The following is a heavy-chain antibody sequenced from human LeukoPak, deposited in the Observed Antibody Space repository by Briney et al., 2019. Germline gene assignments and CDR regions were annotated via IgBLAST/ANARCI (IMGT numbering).Heavy chain of an antibody. D-gene: IGHD3-16*02. CDR1: GYTLTELS. CDR2: FDPEDGET. CDR3: ATWSSVGELSTFDY. Sequence: ASVKVSCKVSGYTLTELSMHWVRQAPGKGLEWMGGFDPEDGETIYAQKFQGRVTMTEDTSTDTAYMELSSLRSEDTAVYYCATWSSVGELSTFDYWGQGTLVTVSS. J-gene: IGHJ4*02. V-gene: IGHV1-24*01.